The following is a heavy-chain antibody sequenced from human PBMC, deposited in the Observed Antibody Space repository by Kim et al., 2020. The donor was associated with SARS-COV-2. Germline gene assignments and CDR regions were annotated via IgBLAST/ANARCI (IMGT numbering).Heavy chain of an antibody. CDR3: AKDHTSSGWPAFDF. V-gene: IGHV3-23*01. D-gene: IGHD6-19*01. CDR2: INNGGNA. Sequence: GGSLRLSCAASGFTFTSRAMSWVRQAPGKGPEWVASINNGGNAYYADTVKGRFTVSRDITRDTLYLQMKNLRAEDTALYYCAKDHTSSGWPAFDFWGQGT. CDR1: GFTFTSRA. J-gene: IGHJ4*02.